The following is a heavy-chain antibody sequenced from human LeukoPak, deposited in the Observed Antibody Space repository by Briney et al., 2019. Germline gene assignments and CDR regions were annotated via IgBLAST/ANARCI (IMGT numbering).Heavy chain of an antibody. CDR2: INWKTGNG. Sequence: GRSLRLSCAVSGFNFDDYAMHWVRQAPGRGLEWVSGINWKTGNGIYADSVKGRFTISRDNAKNPLYLQMSSLRAEDTALYYCTRRAARWQFDLWGRGTLLTVSS. J-gene: IGHJ2*01. V-gene: IGHV3-9*01. CDR3: TRRAARWQFDL. CDR1: GFNFDDYA. D-gene: IGHD5-24*01.